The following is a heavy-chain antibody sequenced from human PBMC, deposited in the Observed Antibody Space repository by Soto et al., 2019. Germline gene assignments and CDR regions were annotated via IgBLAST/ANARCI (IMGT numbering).Heavy chain of an antibody. CDR3: AREAYYYDSSGYFSKYFDS. D-gene: IGHD3-22*01. Sequence: PSETLSLTCTVSGGSISSGGYYWSWIRQHPGKGLEWIGYIYYTGIAYYNPSLKSRLTISVDTSNNQFSLKLSSVTAEDTAVYYCAREAYYYDSSGYFSKYFDSWGQGTLVTVSS. V-gene: IGHV4-31*03. J-gene: IGHJ4*02. CDR2: IYYTGIA. CDR1: GGSISSGGYY.